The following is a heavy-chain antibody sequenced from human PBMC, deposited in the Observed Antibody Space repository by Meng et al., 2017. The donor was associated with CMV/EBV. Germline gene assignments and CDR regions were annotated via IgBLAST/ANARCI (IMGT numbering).Heavy chain of an antibody. Sequence: SLRLPCAASGFTFSSYWMSWVRQAPGKGPEWVANIKQDGSEKYYVDSVKGRFTISRDNAKNSLYLQMNSLRAEDTAVYYCARERGRMIVVARGFDAFDIWGQGTMVTVSS. V-gene: IGHV3-7*01. CDR2: IKQDGSEK. J-gene: IGHJ3*02. CDR1: GFTFSSYW. D-gene: IGHD3-22*01. CDR3: ARERGRMIVVARGFDAFDI.